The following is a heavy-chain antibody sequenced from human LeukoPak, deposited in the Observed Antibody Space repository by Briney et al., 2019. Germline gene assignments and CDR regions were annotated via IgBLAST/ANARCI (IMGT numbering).Heavy chain of an antibody. J-gene: IGHJ4*02. V-gene: IGHV4-59*01. Sequence: SETLSLTCTVAGGSISGYYWSWIRQPPGKGLEWIGNIYFSGSTNYNPSLKSRVTILLDTSRKQFSLELRSVTAADTAVYYCARVAEMATIVAPGEYYFDYWGQGTLVTVSS. CDR3: ARVAEMATIVAPGEYYFDY. D-gene: IGHD5-24*01. CDR1: GGSISGYY. CDR2: IYFSGST.